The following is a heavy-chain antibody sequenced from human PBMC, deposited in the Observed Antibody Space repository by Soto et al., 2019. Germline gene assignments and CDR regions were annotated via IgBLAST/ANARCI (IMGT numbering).Heavy chain of an antibody. CDR3: AKRRGRSYYYYYMDV. CDR2: ISYDGSNK. Sequence: GGSLRLSCAASGFTFSSYGMHWVRQAPGKGLEWVAVISYDGSNKYYADSVKGRFTISRDNSKNTLYLQMNSLRAEDTAVYYCAKRRGRSYYYYYMDVWGKGTTVTVSS. J-gene: IGHJ6*03. D-gene: IGHD3-10*01. V-gene: IGHV3-30*18. CDR1: GFTFSSYG.